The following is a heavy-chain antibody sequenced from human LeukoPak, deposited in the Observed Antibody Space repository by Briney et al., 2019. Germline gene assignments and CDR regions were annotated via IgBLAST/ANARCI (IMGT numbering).Heavy chain of an antibody. CDR2: IRYDGSSE. V-gene: IGHV3-30*02. CDR1: GFTLSSYG. Sequence: GGSLRLSCAASGFTLSSYGMHWVRQAPGKGLEWVAFIRYDGSSEYYADSVKGRFTISRDISKNTLYLQMNSLRAEDTAVYYCAKAVWFGESYYFDFWGQGTLVTVSS. D-gene: IGHD3-10*01. J-gene: IGHJ4*02. CDR3: AKAVWFGESYYFDF.